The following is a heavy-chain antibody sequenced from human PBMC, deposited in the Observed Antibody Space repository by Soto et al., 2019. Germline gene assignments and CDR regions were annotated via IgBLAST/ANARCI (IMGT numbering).Heavy chain of an antibody. CDR2: IYYSGST. CDR3: ARDSGYYDSSGRFDY. CDR1: GGSISSHY. Sequence: SETLSLTCTVSGGSISSHYWSWIRQPPGKGLEWIGYIYYSGSTNYNPSLKSRVTISVDTSKNQFSLKLSSVTAADTAVYYCARDSGYYDSSGRFDYWGQGTLVTVSS. D-gene: IGHD3-22*01. J-gene: IGHJ4*02. V-gene: IGHV4-59*11.